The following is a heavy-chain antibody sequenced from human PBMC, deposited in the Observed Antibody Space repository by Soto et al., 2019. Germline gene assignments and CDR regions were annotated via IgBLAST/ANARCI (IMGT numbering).Heavy chain of an antibody. CDR3: ARGPPFGR. CDR2: IYHSGST. D-gene: IGHD3-3*01. J-gene: IGHJ4*02. CDR1: GGSISSGGYS. Sequence: SETLSLTCAVSGGSISSGGYSWSWIRQPPGKGLEWIGYIYHSGSTYYNPSLKSRVTISVDRSKNQFSLKLSSVTAADTAMYYCARGPPFGRWGQATLVTVSS. V-gene: IGHV4-30-2*01.